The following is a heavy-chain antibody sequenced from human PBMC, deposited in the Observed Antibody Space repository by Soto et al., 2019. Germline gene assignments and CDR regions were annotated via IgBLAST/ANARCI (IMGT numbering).Heavy chain of an antibody. CDR3: ARGEGYCSGGTCFRWFDP. J-gene: IGHJ5*02. Sequence: QVQLLQFGAEVKKPGASVKVSCEASGYTFTKYALHWVRQAPGQRLEWMGWINGGNGNTKYSQKFQGRVTIIRDTSACAAYRELSSLGFEDTAVYYCARGEGYCSGGTCFRWFDPWGQGALVTVSS. CDR1: GYTFTKYA. CDR2: INGGNGNT. D-gene: IGHD2-15*01. V-gene: IGHV1-3*01.